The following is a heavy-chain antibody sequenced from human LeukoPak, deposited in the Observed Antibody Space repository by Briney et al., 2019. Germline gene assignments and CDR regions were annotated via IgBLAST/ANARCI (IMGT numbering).Heavy chain of an antibody. V-gene: IGHV3-33*01. CDR2: IWYDGSNK. J-gene: IGHJ4*02. CDR3: ARAGYGDPHFDF. D-gene: IGHD4-17*01. CDR1: GFTFSNYG. Sequence: GGSPRLSCAASGFTFSNYGMHWVRQAPGKGLEWVAAIWYDGSNKYYGDSVKGRFTISRDNSKNTLYLQMNSLRAEDTAAYYCARAGYGDPHFDFWGQGTLVTVSS.